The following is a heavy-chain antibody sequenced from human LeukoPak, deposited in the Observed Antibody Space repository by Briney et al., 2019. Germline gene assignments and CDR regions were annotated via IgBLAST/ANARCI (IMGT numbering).Heavy chain of an antibody. V-gene: IGHV3-21*01. Sequence: GGSLRLSCAASGFTFSSCSMNWVRQAPGKGLEWVSSISSSSYIYYADSVKGRFTISRDNAKNSLYLQMNSLRAEDTAVYYCARSGVVVTGYWGQGTLVTVSS. CDR3: ARSGVVVTGY. J-gene: IGHJ4*02. D-gene: IGHD2-21*02. CDR2: ISSSSYI. CDR1: GFTFSSCS.